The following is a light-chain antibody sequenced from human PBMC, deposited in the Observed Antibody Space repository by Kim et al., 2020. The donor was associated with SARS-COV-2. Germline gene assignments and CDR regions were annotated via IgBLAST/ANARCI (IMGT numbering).Light chain of an antibody. CDR3: AAWDDSLNAWV. Sequence: GQRVTISCSGSSSKIGSKTAHWYQQLPGTAPKVLIYSNNQRPSGVPDRFSGSKSGTSASLAISGLQSEDEADYYCAAWDDSLNAWVFGGGTKLTVL. J-gene: IGLJ3*02. CDR1: SSKIGSKT. CDR2: SNN. V-gene: IGLV1-44*01.